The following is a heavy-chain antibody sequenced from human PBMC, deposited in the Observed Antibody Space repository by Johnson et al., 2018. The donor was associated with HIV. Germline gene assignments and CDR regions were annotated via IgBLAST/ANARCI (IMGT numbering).Heavy chain of an antibody. Sequence: VQLVESGGGVVQPGRSLRLSCVASGFTFSDYYMSWIRQAPGKGLEWVSYISSSGSTIYYADSVKDRFTISRDNAKNSLYLQMNSLRAEDTAVYYCARDASLRFLEWFDAFDIWGQGTMVTVSS. D-gene: IGHD3-3*01. J-gene: IGHJ3*02. CDR3: ARDASLRFLEWFDAFDI. V-gene: IGHV3-11*04. CDR2: ISSSGSTI. CDR1: GFTFSDYY.